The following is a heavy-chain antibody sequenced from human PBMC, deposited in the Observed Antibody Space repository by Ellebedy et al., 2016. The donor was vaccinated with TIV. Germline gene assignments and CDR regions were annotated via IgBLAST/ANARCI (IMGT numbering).Heavy chain of an antibody. CDR2: IRSKANNYAT. CDR3: TRLGLTGPYYYMDV. CDR1: GFTFSGSA. V-gene: IGHV3-73*01. J-gene: IGHJ6*03. D-gene: IGHD3-9*01. Sequence: GESLKISCAASGFTFSGSAMHWVRQASGKGLEWVGRIRSKANNYATAYAASVKGRFTISRDDSKATAYLQMNSLKTEDTAVYYCTRLGLTGPYYYMDVWGKGTTVTVSS.